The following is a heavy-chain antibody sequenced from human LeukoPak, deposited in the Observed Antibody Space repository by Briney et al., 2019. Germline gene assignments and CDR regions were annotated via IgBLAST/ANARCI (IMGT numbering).Heavy chain of an antibody. CDR2: ISSSSSTI. CDR1: GFTFSSYS. V-gene: IGHV3-48*01. J-gene: IGHJ4*02. CDR3: ARDGGYYYFDY. Sequence: PGGSLRLSCAASGFTFSSYSMNWVRQAPGKGLEWVSYISSSSSTIYYADSVKGRFTISRDNAKNSLYLQMNSLRAEDTAVYYCARDGGYYYFDYWGQGTLVTVSS. D-gene: IGHD5-12*01.